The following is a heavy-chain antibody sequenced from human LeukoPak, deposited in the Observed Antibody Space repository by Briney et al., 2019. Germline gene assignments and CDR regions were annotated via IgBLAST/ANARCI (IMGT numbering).Heavy chain of an antibody. CDR1: GGSISSSSYY. V-gene: IGHV4-39*01. Sequence: SETLSLTCTVSGGSISSSSYYWGWIRQPPGKGLEWIGSIYYSGSTYYNPSLKSRVTISVDTSKNQFSLKLSSVTAADTAVYYCARAVWVAARPFDYWGQGTLVTVSS. D-gene: IGHD6-6*01. J-gene: IGHJ4*02. CDR3: ARAVWVAARPFDY. CDR2: IYYSGST.